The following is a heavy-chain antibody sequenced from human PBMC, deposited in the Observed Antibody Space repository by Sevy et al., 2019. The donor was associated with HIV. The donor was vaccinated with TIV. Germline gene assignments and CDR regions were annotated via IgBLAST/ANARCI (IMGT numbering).Heavy chain of an antibody. CDR3: ATTKDYIENSGDPFDY. D-gene: IGHD3-22*01. V-gene: IGHV1-24*01. CDR2: FDPEDDET. J-gene: IGHJ4*02. Sequence: ASVKVSCKVSGYTLTELSMHWVRQAPGKGLEWMGSFDPEDDETIYAQKFQGRVTMTEDTSTETAYMELSSLRSEDTAVYYCATTKDYIENSGDPFDYWGQGTWLTVSS. CDR1: GYTLTELS.